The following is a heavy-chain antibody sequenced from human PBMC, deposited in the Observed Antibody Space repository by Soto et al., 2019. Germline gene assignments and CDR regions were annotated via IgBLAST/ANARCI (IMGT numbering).Heavy chain of an antibody. CDR3: ARDTLVAVAGPYYYYMDV. CDR2: IYSGGST. D-gene: IGHD6-19*01. J-gene: IGHJ6*03. V-gene: IGHV3-66*01. Sequence: GGSLRLSCAASGFTVSSNYMSWVRQAPGKGLEWVSVIYSGGSTYYADSVKGRFTISRDNSKNTLYLQMNSLRAEDTAVYYCARDTLVAVAGPYYYYMDVWGKGTTVTVSS. CDR1: GFTVSSNY.